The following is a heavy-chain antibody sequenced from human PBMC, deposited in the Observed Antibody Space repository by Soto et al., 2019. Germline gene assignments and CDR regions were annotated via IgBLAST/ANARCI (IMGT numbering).Heavy chain of an antibody. CDR2: IDPSDSYT. J-gene: IGHJ4*02. CDR3: ARVSPHYYYDSSGYRY. CDR1: GYSFTSYW. Sequence: PGESLKISCNGSGYSFTSYWISWVRQMPWKGLEWMGRIDPSDSYTNYSPSFQGHVTISADKSISTAYLQWSSLKASDTAMYYCARVSPHYYYDSSGYRYWGQGTLVTVSS. D-gene: IGHD3-22*01. V-gene: IGHV5-10-1*01.